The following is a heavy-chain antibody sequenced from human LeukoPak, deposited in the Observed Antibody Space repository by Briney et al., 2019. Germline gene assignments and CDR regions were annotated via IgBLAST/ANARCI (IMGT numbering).Heavy chain of an antibody. Sequence: GASVKVSCKASGGTFSSYAISWVRQAPGQGLEWMGGIIPIFGTANYAQKFQGRVTITADESTSTAYMELSSLRSEDTAVYYCASGGQSIVGAIPFDYWGQGTLVTVSS. CDR1: GGTFSSYA. CDR2: IIPIFGTA. CDR3: ASGGQSIVGAIPFDY. D-gene: IGHD1-26*01. V-gene: IGHV1-69*13. J-gene: IGHJ4*02.